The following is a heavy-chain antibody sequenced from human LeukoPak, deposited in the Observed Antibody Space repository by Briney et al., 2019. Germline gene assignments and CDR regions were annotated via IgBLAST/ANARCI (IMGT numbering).Heavy chain of an antibody. CDR3: ARDVYYYDSSGYYSYYYGMDV. V-gene: IGHV4-59*01. D-gene: IGHD3-22*01. J-gene: IGHJ6*02. Sequence: SETLSLTCTVSGGSISSYYWSWIRQPPGKGLEWIGYIYYSGSTNYNPSLKSRVTISVDTSKNQFSLKLSSVTAADTAVYYCARDVYYYDSSGYYSYYYGMDVWGQGTTVTVSS. CDR2: IYYSGST. CDR1: GGSISSYY.